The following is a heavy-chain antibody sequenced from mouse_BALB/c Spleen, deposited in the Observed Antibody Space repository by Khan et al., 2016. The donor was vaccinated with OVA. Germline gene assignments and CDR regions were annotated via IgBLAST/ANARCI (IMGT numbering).Heavy chain of an antibody. V-gene: IGHV1-18*01. J-gene: IGHJ4*01. D-gene: IGHD3-3*01. CDR1: GYTFPAFT. Sequence: VQLQQSGPELVKPGASVKISCKTSGYTFPAFTVHWVKQSLGKSLDWIGVINPKNGDTAYNQKFKGKATLTVDKSSSTAYMEFRSLTSEDSAVYYCARDAGRYWGQGTSVTVAS. CDR2: INPKNGDT. CDR3: ARDAGRY.